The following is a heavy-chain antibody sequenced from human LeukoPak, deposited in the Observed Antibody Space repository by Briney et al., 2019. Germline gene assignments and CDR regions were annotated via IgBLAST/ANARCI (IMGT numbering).Heavy chain of an antibody. CDR1: GYTFTGYY. Sequence: ASVKVSCKASGYTFTGYYMHWVRQAPGQGLEWMGWTNPNSGGTNYAQKFQGRVTMTRDTSISTAYMELSRLRSDDTAVYYCATIVVVVAASQNNFDYWGQGTLVTVSS. CDR3: ATIVVVVAASQNNFDY. D-gene: IGHD2-15*01. V-gene: IGHV1-2*02. J-gene: IGHJ4*02. CDR2: TNPNSGGT.